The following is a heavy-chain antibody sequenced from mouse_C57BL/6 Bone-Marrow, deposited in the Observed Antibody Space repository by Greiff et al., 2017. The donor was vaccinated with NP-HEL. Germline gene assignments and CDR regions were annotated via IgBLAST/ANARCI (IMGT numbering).Heavy chain of an antibody. CDR3: ARWGLRGDYFDY. D-gene: IGHD2-13*01. V-gene: IGHV1-64*01. CDR1: GYTFTSYW. J-gene: IGHJ2*01. Sequence: QVQLQQPGAELVKPGASVKLSCKASGYTFTSYWMHWVKQRPGQGLEWIGMIHPNSGSTNYNEKFKSKATLTVDKSSSTAYMQRSSLTSEDSAVYYCARWGLRGDYFDYWGQGTTLTVSS. CDR2: IHPNSGST.